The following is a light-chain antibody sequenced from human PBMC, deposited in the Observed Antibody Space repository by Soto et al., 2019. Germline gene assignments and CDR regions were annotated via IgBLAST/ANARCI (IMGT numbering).Light chain of an antibody. CDR2: GAS. CDR3: QQYNNWPQT. V-gene: IGKV3D-15*01. Sequence: EIVLTQSPGTLSLSPGERATLSCSASQSVSSTSLAWYQQKPGQAPRLLIYGASTRATGIPDRFSGSGSGTEFTLTISSLQSEDFAEYHCQQYNNWPQTFGQGTKVDI. CDR1: QSVSST. J-gene: IGKJ1*01.